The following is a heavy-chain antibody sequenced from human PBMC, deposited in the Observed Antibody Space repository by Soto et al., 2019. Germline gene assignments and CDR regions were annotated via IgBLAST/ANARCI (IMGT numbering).Heavy chain of an antibody. D-gene: IGHD5-18*01. CDR3: AGGQLWPHFDY. CDR2: INHSGST. J-gene: IGHJ4*02. CDR1: GGSFSGYY. V-gene: IGHV4-34*01. Sequence: QVQLQQWGAGLLKPSETLSLTCAVYGGSFSGYYWSWIRQPPGKGLEWIGEINHSGSTNYNPSLKSRVTISVDTSKNQFSLKLRSVTAADTAVYYCAGGQLWPHFDYWGQGTLVTVSS.